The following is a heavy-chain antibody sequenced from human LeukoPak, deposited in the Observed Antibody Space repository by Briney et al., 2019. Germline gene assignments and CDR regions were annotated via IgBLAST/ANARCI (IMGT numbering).Heavy chain of an antibody. CDR1: GFTFRTYE. D-gene: IGHD3-22*01. CDR3: ARSDDSSGYYYRSVVSGAFDI. V-gene: IGHV3-48*03. CDR2: ISSSGYTI. J-gene: IGHJ3*02. Sequence: GGSLRLSCAAAGFTFRTYEMNWVRQAPGKGLEWVSYISSSGYTIYYADSVKGRFTISRDNAKNSLYLQMNSLRDEDTSVYYCARSDDSSGYYYRSVVSGAFDIWGQGTMVTVSS.